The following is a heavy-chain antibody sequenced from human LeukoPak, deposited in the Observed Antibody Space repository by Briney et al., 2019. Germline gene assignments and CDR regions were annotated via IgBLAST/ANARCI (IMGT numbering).Heavy chain of an antibody. CDR1: GGSISSYY. D-gene: IGHD6-19*01. CDR2: IYYSGST. J-gene: IGHJ4*02. CDR3: ARLIAVAGTLSFFDS. Sequence: SETLSLTCTVSGGSISSYYWSWIRQPPGKGLEWIGYIYYSGSTNYNPSLKSRVTISVDTSKNQFSLRLSSVTAADTAVYYCARLIAVAGTLSFFDSWGQGILVTVSS. V-gene: IGHV4-59*08.